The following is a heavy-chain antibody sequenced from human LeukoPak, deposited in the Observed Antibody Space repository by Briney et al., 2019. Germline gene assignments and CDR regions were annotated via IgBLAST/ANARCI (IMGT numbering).Heavy chain of an antibody. CDR1: GFTFSSYA. J-gene: IGHJ3*02. CDR3: ARVVGSTKSRAFDI. CDR2: ISYDGSNK. D-gene: IGHD1-26*01. Sequence: PGGSLRLSCAASGFTFSSYAMHWVRQAPGKGLEWVAVISYDGSNKYYADSVKGRFTISRDNSKNTLYLQMNSLRAEDTAVYYCARVVGSTKSRAFDIWGQGTMVTVSS. V-gene: IGHV3-30*04.